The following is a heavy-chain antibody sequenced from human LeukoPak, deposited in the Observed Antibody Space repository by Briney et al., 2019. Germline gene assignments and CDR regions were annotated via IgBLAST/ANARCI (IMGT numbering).Heavy chain of an antibody. CDR1: GYSISSGGYY. J-gene: IGHJ5*02. CDR2: IYYSGST. V-gene: IGHV4-31*03. Sequence: SETLSLTCTVSGYSISSGGYYWSWIRQHPGKGLEWIGYIYYSGSTYYNPSLKSRVTISVDTSKNQFSLKLSSVTAADTAVYYCARIRRIAAAGTGVWFDPWGQGTLVTVSS. CDR3: ARIRRIAAAGTGVWFDP. D-gene: IGHD6-13*01.